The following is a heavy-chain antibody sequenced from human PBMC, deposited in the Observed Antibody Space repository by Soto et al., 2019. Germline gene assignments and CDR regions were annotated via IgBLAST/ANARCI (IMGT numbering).Heavy chain of an antibody. J-gene: IGHJ6*02. CDR2: MNPNSGNT. V-gene: IGHV1-8*01. D-gene: IGHD6-19*01. CDR1: GYTFTSYG. CDR3: ARSSSGWYDYYYYGMDV. Sequence: ASVKVSCKASGYTFTSYGINWVRQATGQGLEWMGWMNPNSGNTGYAQKFQGRVTMTRNTSISTAYMELSSLRSEDTAVYYCARSSSGWYDYYYYGMDVWGQGTTVTVSS.